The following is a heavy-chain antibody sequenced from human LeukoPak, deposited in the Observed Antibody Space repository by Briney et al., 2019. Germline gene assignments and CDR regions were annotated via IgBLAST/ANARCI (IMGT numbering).Heavy chain of an antibody. J-gene: IGHJ4*02. V-gene: IGHV3-66*01. Sequence: GGSLRLSCAASGXTVSSNYMSWVRQAPGKGLEWVSVIYSGGSTYYADSVKGRFTISRDNSKNTLYLQMNSLRAEDTAVYYCAITMYYYDSNGYYSFDYWGQGTLVTVSS. CDR3: AITMYYYDSNGYYSFDY. D-gene: IGHD3-22*01. CDR2: IYSGGST. CDR1: GXTVSSNY.